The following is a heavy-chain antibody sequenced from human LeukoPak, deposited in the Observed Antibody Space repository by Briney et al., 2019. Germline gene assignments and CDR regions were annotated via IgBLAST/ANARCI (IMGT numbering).Heavy chain of an antibody. CDR1: GYTFIGYY. CDR3: VRDSSYASSDY. CDR2: INPNSGGT. Sequence: ASVKVSCKASGYTFIGYYMHWVRQAPGQGLEWMGWINPNSGGTNYAQKFRGRVTMTRDTSISTAYMDLSRLTSDDTAVYYCVRDSSYASSDYWGQGTLVTVSS. V-gene: IGHV1-2*02. D-gene: IGHD3-22*01. J-gene: IGHJ4*02.